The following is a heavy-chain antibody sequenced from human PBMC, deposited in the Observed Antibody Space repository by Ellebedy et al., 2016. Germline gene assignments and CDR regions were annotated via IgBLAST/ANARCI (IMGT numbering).Heavy chain of an antibody. Sequence: GGSLTLSXAASGFSFSSHGMHWVRQAPGKGLEWVASIWSDGSNTYYPDSVKGRFTISRDNSKNTLYLQMNSLRVEDTAVYYCAREVSSGWYYFDNWGQGTLVTVSS. CDR3: AREVSSGWYYFDN. CDR2: IWSDGSNT. CDR1: GFSFSSHG. J-gene: IGHJ4*02. D-gene: IGHD6-19*01. V-gene: IGHV3-33*01.